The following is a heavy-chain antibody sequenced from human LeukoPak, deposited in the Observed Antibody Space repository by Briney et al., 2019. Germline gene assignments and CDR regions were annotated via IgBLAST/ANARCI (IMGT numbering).Heavy chain of an antibody. CDR2: IYYSGST. J-gene: IGHJ4*02. V-gene: IGHV4-59*01. CDR1: GGSISSYY. CDR3: ARARGRAAAGPFDY. D-gene: IGHD6-13*01. Sequence: SETLSLTCTVSGGSISSYYWSWIRQPPGKGLEWLGYIYYSGSTNYNPPLKSRVTISVDTSKNQFSLKLSSVTAADTAVYYCARARGRAAAGPFDYWGQGTLVTVSS.